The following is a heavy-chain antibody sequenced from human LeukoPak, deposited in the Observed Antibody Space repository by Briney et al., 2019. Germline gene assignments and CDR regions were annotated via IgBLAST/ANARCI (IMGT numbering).Heavy chain of an antibody. CDR3: ARVQAVGVPVAIDAYYDYGMDV. D-gene: IGHD2-2*02. V-gene: IGHV1-69*04. Sequence: SVKVSCKVSGGTFNKNVISWVRQAPGQGLEWLGRILPIVGVTHHAQKFQGRVTITADFSTTTAYMGLSSLRSDDTAVYYCARVQAVGVPVAIDAYYDYGMDVWGQGTTVTVSS. J-gene: IGHJ6*02. CDR1: GGTFNKNV. CDR2: ILPIVGVT.